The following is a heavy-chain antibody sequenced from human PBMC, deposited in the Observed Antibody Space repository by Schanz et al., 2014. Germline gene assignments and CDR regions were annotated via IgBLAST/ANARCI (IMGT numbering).Heavy chain of an antibody. Sequence: EVQLVESGGGLVKPGGSLRLSCAASGLIFSNYVMSWVRQAPGKGLEWVSTIGTSGGTNYAESVKGRFTISRDNSKNTLYLQMNSLRAEDTAVYFCAKIGQNEDWGQGTLVTVSS. CDR3: AKIGQNED. CDR2: IGTSGGT. V-gene: IGHV3-23*04. J-gene: IGHJ4*02. D-gene: IGHD1-1*01. CDR1: GLIFSNYV.